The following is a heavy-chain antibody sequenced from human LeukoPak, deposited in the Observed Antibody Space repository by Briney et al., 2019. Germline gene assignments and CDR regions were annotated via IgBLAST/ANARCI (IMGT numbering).Heavy chain of an antibody. V-gene: IGHV3-21*01. CDR1: GFTFSSYS. CDR2: ISSSSSYI. J-gene: IGHJ5*02. D-gene: IGHD3-22*01. Sequence: GGSLRLSCAASGFTFSSYSMNWVRQAPGKGLEWVSSISSSSSYIYYADSVKGRFTISRDNAKNSLYLQMNSLGAEDTAVYYCAIDNGYYYDSKPQLLVDPWGQGTLVTVSS. CDR3: AIDNGYYYDSKPQLLVDP.